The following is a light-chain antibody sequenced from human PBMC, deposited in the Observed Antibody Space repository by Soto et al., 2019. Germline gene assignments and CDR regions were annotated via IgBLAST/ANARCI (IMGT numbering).Light chain of an antibody. CDR2: EVS. V-gene: IGLV2-8*01. CDR3: SSYAGSNSVV. CDR1: SSDVGGYNY. J-gene: IGLJ2*01. Sequence: QSVLTQPPSASGSPGQSVTISCTGMSSDVGGYNYVSWYQQHPGKPPKLMIYEVSKRPSGVPDRFSGSKSGNTASLTVSGLQAEDEADYYCSSYAGSNSVVFGGGTKLTVL.